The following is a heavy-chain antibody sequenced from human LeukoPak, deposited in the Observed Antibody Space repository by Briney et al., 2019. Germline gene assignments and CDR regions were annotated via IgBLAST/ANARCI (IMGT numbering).Heavy chain of an antibody. D-gene: IGHD3-16*02. Sequence: GGSLRLSCAASGFTFSNAWMSWVRQAPGKGLEWVGRIKSKTDGGTTDYAAPVKGRFTISRDDSKNTLYLQMNSLKTEDTAVYYCTTAPIMITFGGVIVYFDYWGQGTPVTVSS. CDR1: GFTFSNAW. CDR3: TTAPIMITFGGVIVYFDY. CDR2: IKSKTDGGTT. J-gene: IGHJ4*02. V-gene: IGHV3-15*01.